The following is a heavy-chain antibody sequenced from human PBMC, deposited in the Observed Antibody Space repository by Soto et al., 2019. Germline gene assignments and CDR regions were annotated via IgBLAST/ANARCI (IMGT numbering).Heavy chain of an antibody. CDR3: VRGLRYSGMDV. Sequence: QVQLQQWGAGLLKPSETLSLTCAVSGGSFSAYYWTWIRQPPGRGLEWIGENDHSGSTNYNPSLGGRVTMSIDTAKNRFSLNVTSVTAADTAVYYCVRGLRYSGMDVWGQGTTVTVS. CDR1: GGSFSAYY. J-gene: IGHJ6*02. D-gene: IGHD2-15*01. CDR2: NDHSGST. V-gene: IGHV4-34*01.